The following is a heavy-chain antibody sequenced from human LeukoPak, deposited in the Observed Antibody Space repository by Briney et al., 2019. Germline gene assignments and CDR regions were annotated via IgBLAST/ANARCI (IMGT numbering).Heavy chain of an antibody. CDR1: GFTFNTYA. CDR3: ARVGTVVHFDY. Sequence: PGRSLRLSCAASGFTFNTYAMHWVRQAPGKGLEWVAVISYDGSNKYYADSVKGRFTISRDNSKNTLYLQMNSLRAEDTAVYYCARVGTVVHFDYWGQGTLVTVSS. V-gene: IGHV3-30-3*01. D-gene: IGHD4-23*01. CDR2: ISYDGSNK. J-gene: IGHJ4*02.